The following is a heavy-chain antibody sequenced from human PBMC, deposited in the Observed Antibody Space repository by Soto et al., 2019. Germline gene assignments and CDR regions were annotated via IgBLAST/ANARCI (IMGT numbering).Heavy chain of an antibody. J-gene: IGHJ6*02. CDR3: ARDHDRGYSYGYDYYYGMDV. CDR1: GGSISSYY. V-gene: IGHV4-59*01. D-gene: IGHD5-18*01. Sequence: SETLSLTCTVSGGSISSYYWSWIRQPPGKGLEWIGYIYYSGSTNYNPSLKSRVTISVDTSKNQFSLKLSPVTAADTAVYYCARDHDRGYSYGYDYYYGMDVWGQGTKVTVSS. CDR2: IYYSGST.